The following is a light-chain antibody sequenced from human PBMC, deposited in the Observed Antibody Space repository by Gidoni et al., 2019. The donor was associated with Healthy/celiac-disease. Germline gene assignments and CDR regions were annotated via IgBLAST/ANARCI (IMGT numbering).Light chain of an antibody. J-gene: IGKJ1*01. V-gene: IGKV1-5*03. CDR1: TSISSW. CDR2: KAS. CDR3: QQYNSYSWT. Sequence: DIQMTQSPSTLSASVGDRVTITCRASTSISSWLAWYQQKPGKAPKLLIYKASSLESGVPSRFSGSGSGKEFTLTISSLQPDDFATYYCQQYNSYSWTFGQGTKVEIK.